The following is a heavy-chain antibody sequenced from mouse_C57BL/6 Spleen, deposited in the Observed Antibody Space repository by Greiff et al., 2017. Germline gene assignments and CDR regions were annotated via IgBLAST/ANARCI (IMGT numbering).Heavy chain of an antibody. J-gene: IGHJ4*01. D-gene: IGHD2-1*01. V-gene: IGHV1-74*01. CDR2: IHPSDSDT. Sequence: QVQLQQPGAELVKPGASVKVSCKASGYTFTSYWMHWVKQRPGQGLEWIGRIHPSDSDTNYNQKFKGKATLTVDKSSSTAYMQLSSLTSEDSAVYYCAIRRVSHYYGNYVEAMDYWGQGTSVTVSS. CDR1: GYTFTSYW. CDR3: AIRRVSHYYGNYVEAMDY.